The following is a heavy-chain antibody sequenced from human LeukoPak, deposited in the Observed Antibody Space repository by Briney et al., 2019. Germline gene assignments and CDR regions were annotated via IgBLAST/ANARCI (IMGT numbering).Heavy chain of an antibody. CDR1: GGSISSYS. J-gene: IGHJ5*02. CDR3: ARVVYANMVHWFDP. CDR2: IYYSGST. D-gene: IGHD2-8*01. V-gene: IGHV4-59*01. Sequence: SETLSLTCTVSGGSISSYSWSWIRQPPGKGLEWIGYIYYSGSTNYNPSLKSRVTISVDTSKNQFSLKLSSVTAADTAVYYCARVVYANMVHWFDPWGQGTLVTVSS.